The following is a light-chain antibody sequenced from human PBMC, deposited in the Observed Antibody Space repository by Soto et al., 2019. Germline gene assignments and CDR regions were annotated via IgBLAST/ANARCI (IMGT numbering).Light chain of an antibody. CDR1: QSVSSY. CDR3: QQRSNWPLT. Sequence: EIVLTQSPATLSLSPGERATLSCRASQSVSSYLVWYQQKPGQAPRLLIYDASNRATGIPARFSGSGSETDFTLTISSLEPEDFAVYYCQQRSNWPLTFGGGTKVEIK. J-gene: IGKJ4*01. V-gene: IGKV3-11*01. CDR2: DAS.